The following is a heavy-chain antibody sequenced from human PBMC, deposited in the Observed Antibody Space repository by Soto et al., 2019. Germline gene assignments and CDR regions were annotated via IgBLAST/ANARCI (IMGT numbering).Heavy chain of an antibody. D-gene: IGHD6-19*01. CDR1: GDSVSSPYY. Sequence: QVQLQESGPGLVKPSGTLSLTCAVSGDSVSSPYYWCWVRQPPGKGLERIGEVFHTGTTSYNPSLRSRVTISMDKSNNQFSLDLSSVTAADTAVYYCARSAGWYAVHSWGPGTPVIVSS. CDR3: ARSAGWYAVHS. V-gene: IGHV4-4*02. J-gene: IGHJ4*02. CDR2: VFHTGTT.